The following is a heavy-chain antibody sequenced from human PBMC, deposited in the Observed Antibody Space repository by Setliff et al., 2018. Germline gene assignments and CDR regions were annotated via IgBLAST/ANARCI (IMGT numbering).Heavy chain of an antibody. CDR2: ISPYNGYI. CDR3: TRDTNIVVVPPHRTAFDI. V-gene: IGHV1-18*01. D-gene: IGHD2-2*01. Sequence: ASVKVSCKASGYTFSTYGIAWVRQAPGQGLEWMGWISPYNGYIIYAHKFQGRVTMTTDTXTGTADMELRXXRSDDTAVYYCTRDTNIVVVPPHRTAFDIWGQGTMVTVSS. J-gene: IGHJ3*02. CDR1: GYTFSTYG.